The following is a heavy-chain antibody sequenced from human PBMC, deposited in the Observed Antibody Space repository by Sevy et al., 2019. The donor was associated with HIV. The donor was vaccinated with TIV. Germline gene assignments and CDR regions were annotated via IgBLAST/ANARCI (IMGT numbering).Heavy chain of an antibody. V-gene: IGHV3-21*01. CDR2: IISSSSYI. CDR3: ASGSSVGYSLTDGMDV. Sequence: GGSLRLSCAASGFTFSSYSMNWVRQAPGKGLEWVSSIISSSSYIYNEDSVKGRFTISSDNAKDSLYLQMKSMRREDTAVNYCASGSSVGYSLTDGMDVWGQGTTVTVSS. CDR1: GFTFSSYS. J-gene: IGHJ6*02. D-gene: IGHD2-15*01.